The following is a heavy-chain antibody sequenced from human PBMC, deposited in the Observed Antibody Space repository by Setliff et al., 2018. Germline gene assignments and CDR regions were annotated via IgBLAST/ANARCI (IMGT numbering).Heavy chain of an antibody. D-gene: IGHD1-7*01. J-gene: IGHJ5*02. Sequence: LRLSCAASGFRFNGHGMNWVRQAPGKGLEWVSGISGSGGATYYAASVKGRFSISRDNSKNTLSLQMNSLRAEDTAIYYCAKYPSNSVYNYFDPWGQGTLVTVSS. CDR2: ISGSGGAT. CDR3: AKYPSNSVYNYFDP. CDR1: GFRFNGHG. V-gene: IGHV3-23*01.